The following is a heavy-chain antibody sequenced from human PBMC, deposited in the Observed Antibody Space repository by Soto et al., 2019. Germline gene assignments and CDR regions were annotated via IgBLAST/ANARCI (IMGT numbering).Heavy chain of an antibody. J-gene: IGHJ4*02. CDR2: ISGNRGSI. D-gene: IGHD6-13*01. V-gene: IGHV3-9*01. CDR3: AKGRVRSWLDYFDD. CDR1: GFTLDNYA. Sequence: EEQLVESGGGLVQPGRSLRLSCAASGFTLDNYAMHWFRQAPGKGLEWVSGISGNRGSIGYADSVKGRFTISRDNAKNSLYLQMNSLRAEDTALYYCAKGRVRSWLDYFDDWGQGTLVTVSS.